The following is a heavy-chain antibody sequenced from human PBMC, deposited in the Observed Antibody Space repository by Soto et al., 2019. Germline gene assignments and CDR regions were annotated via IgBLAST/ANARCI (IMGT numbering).Heavy chain of an antibody. Sequence: QVQLQESGPGLVKPSQTLSLTCTVSGGSISSGAYYWTWIRQHPGKGLEWIAYIYYNGRTSYNPPLKSRVAISIDTSKNQFSLKLSSVTAADTAVYYCARTPSDCLGGRCYLPDYWGQGTLVTASS. CDR3: ARTPSDCLGGRCYLPDY. J-gene: IGHJ4*02. V-gene: IGHV4-31*03. CDR2: IYYNGRT. CDR1: GGSISSGAYY. D-gene: IGHD2-15*01.